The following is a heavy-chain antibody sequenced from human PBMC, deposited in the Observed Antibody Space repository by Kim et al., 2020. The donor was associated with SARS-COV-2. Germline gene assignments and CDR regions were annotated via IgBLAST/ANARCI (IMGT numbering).Heavy chain of an antibody. CDR2: INTNTGHP. V-gene: IGHV7-4-1*02. J-gene: IGHJ2*01. CDR3: ASDDRITFFREGYFDL. Sequence: ASVKVSCKASGYTFNSYSINWVRQVPGQGLEWMGWINTNTGHPTYAQGFTARFVFSLDTSVSTAYLQIRSLKAGDTAIYYCASDDRITFFREGYFDLWGRGTLITVSS. D-gene: IGHD3-10*01. CDR1: GYTFNSYS.